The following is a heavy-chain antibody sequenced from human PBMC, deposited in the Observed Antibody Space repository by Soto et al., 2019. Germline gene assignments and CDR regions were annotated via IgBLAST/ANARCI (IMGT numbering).Heavy chain of an antibody. D-gene: IGHD6-13*01. V-gene: IGHV4-39*01. J-gene: IGHJ4*02. Sequence: KPSETLSLTCTVSGGSISSSSYYWGWIRQPPGKGLEWIGSIYYSGSTYYNPSLKSRVTISVDTSKNQFSLKLSSVTAADTAVYYCARHWGPRYSSSWSGYWGQGTLVTVSS. CDR2: IYYSGST. CDR1: GGSISSSSYY. CDR3: ARHWGPRYSSSWSGY.